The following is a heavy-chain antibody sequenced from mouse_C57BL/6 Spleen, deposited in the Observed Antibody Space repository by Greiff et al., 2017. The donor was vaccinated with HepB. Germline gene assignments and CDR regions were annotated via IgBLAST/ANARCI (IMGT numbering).Heavy chain of an antibody. J-gene: IGHJ3*01. CDR3: ARRDYDYDGPWFAY. V-gene: IGHV1-80*01. D-gene: IGHD2-4*01. Sequence: QVHVKQSGAELVKPGASVKISCKASGYAFSSYWMNWVKQRPGKGLEWIGQIYPGDGDTNYNGKFKGKATLTVDKSSSTAYMQLSSLTSEDSAVYFCARRDYDYDGPWFAYWGQGTLVTVSA. CDR2: IYPGDGDT. CDR1: GYAFSSYW.